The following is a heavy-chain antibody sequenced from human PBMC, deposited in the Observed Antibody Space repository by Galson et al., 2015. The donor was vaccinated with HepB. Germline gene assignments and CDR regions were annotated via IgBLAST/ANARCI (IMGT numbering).Heavy chain of an antibody. CDR2: ISYDGSRN. V-gene: IGHV3-30*18. Sequence: SLRLSCAASGFGFSNYGMHWVRQAPGKGLEWVAVISYDGSRNYYADSVQGRFTISRDNSRDTLYLQMNSLRTEDTAVYYCAKQSNFGIRVLIDYWGQGTLVTVSS. D-gene: IGHD3-3*01. CDR3: AKQSNFGIRVLIDY. J-gene: IGHJ4*02. CDR1: GFGFSNYG.